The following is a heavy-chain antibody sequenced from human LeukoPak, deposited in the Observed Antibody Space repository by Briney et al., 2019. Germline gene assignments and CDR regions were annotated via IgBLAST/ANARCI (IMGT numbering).Heavy chain of an antibody. CDR2: IIPIFGTA. CDR1: GGTYSNYA. CDR3: ARLIVGTTYCYVY. D-gene: IGHD1-26*01. V-gene: IGHV1-69*13. J-gene: IGHJ4*02. Sequence: EASVTVTFMATGGTYSNYALSWVRQAPGQGLEWMGGIIPIFGTANYAQKFQGRVTITADESTSTAYMELSSLRSEDTAVYYCARLIVGTTYCYVYWGQGTLVTVSS.